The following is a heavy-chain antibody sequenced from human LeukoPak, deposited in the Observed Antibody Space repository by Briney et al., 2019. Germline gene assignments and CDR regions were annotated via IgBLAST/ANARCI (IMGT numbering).Heavy chain of an antibody. Sequence: TGGSLRLSCAASGFTFSNYGMTWVRQAPGKGLEWVSAISASDGSTYYVDSVKGRFTISRDFSKNALYLQMDSLRAEDTAVYYCAKLTSGWFEDFWGQGTLVTVSS. CDR3: AKLTSGWFEDF. V-gene: IGHV3-23*01. CDR2: ISASDGST. J-gene: IGHJ4*02. D-gene: IGHD6-19*01. CDR1: GFTFSNYG.